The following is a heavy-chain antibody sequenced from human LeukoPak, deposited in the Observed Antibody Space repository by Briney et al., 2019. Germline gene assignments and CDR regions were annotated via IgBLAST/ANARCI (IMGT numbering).Heavy chain of an antibody. D-gene: IGHD3-10*01. V-gene: IGHV3-9*01. CDR2: ISWNSGSI. CDR1: GFTFDDYA. J-gene: IGHJ4*02. CDR3: AKDRGGYYGSENFDY. Sequence: PGGSLRLSCAASGFTFDDYAMHWVRQAPGKGLEWVSGISWNSGSIGYADSVKGRFTISRDNAKNSLYLQMNSLRAEDTAVYYCAKDRGGYYGSENFDYWGQGTLVTVSS.